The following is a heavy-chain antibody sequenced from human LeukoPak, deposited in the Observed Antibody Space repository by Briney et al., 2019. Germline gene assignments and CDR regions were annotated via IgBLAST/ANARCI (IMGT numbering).Heavy chain of an antibody. V-gene: IGHV4-61*01. Sequence: SETLSLTCTVSGGSISSSSYYWSWIRQPPGKGLEWIGYIYYSGSTNYNPSLKSRVTISVDTSKNQFSLKPSSVTAADTAVYYCARAAYGGNAGLFDYWGQGTLVTVSS. J-gene: IGHJ4*02. CDR1: GGSISSSSYY. D-gene: IGHD4-23*01. CDR2: IYYSGST. CDR3: ARAAYGGNAGLFDY.